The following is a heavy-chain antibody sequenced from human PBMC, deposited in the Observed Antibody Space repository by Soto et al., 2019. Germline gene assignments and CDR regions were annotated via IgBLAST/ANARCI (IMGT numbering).Heavy chain of an antibody. CDR3: AQTHSGWYTPFDS. J-gene: IGHJ4*02. D-gene: IGHD6-19*01. V-gene: IGHV3-23*01. CDR2: ISGSGTTT. CDR1: GFIFSSYA. Sequence: EVQLLESGGGLEQPGGSLRLSCAASGFIFSSYALSWVRQAPGKGLEWVSAISGSGTTTYYADSVKGRFTFSRDNSKNMLYLQMNSLRPSDTAVYYCAQTHSGWYTPFDSWGQGTLVTVSS.